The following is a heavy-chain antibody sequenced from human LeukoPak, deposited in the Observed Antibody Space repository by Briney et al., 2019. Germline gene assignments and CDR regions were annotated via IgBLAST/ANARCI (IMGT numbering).Heavy chain of an antibody. CDR3: ARGGVFWSGYYQRDGMDV. J-gene: IGHJ6*02. Sequence: GGSLRLSCAASGFTFSSYGVHWVRQAPGKGLEWVAVIWYDGSNKYYADSVKGRFTISRDNSKNTLYLQMNSLRAEDTAVYYCARGGVFWSGYYQRDGMDVWGQGTTVTVSS. CDR2: IWYDGSNK. CDR1: GFTFSSYG. V-gene: IGHV3-33*01. D-gene: IGHD3-3*01.